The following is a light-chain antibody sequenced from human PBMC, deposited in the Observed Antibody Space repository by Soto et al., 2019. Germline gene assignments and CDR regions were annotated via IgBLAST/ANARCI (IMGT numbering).Light chain of an antibody. Sequence: QSALTQPRSVSGSPGQSVAISCNGTSSDVGGYISWYQQHPGKAPKLMIYDVTERPSGVPGRFSGSKSGNTASLTISGLQAEDEADYYCSSYAGSYTLGVFGGGTKLTVL. CDR3: SSYAGSYTLGV. CDR2: DVT. CDR1: SSDVGGY. V-gene: IGLV2-11*01. J-gene: IGLJ2*01.